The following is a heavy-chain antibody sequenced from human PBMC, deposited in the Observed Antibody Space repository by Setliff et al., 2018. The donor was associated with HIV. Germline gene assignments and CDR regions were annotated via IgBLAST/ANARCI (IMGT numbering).Heavy chain of an antibody. J-gene: IGHJ4*02. Sequence: PSETLSLTCTVSGDSVSSASYYWSWIRQPPGKGLEWIGYIYYSGTTKYNPSLKSRVTISVDTSKNQFSLKLSSVTAADTAVYYCASEAWRDGYNWGRGRFGYWGQGTLVTVSS. V-gene: IGHV4-61*01. D-gene: IGHD3-16*01. CDR3: ASEAWRDGYNWGRGRFGY. CDR2: IYYSGTT. CDR1: GDSVSSASYY.